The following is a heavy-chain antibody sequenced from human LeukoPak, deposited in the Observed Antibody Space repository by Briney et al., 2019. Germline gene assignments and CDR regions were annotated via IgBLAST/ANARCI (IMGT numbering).Heavy chain of an antibody. V-gene: IGHV4-30-4*01. Sequence: PSETLSLTCTVSGGSVSSGDYYWSWVRQPPGKGLEWIGYIYYSGTTYYNPSLKSRLTVSLHTSKNQFSLKLSSVTAADTAVYYCARVDGFWNSFDPWGQGTLVIVSS. CDR2: IYYSGTT. CDR3: ARVDGFWNSFDP. CDR1: GGSVSSGDYY. J-gene: IGHJ5*02. D-gene: IGHD3-3*01.